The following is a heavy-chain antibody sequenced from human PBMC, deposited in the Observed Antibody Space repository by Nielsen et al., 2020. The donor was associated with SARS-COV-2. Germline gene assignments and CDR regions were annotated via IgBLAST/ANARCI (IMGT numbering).Heavy chain of an antibody. D-gene: IGHD6-19*01. J-gene: IGHJ4*02. CDR1: GFTFSSYG. Sequence: LSLTCAASGFTFSSYGMHWVRQAPGKGLEWVAVISYDGSNKYYADSVKGRFTISRDNSKNTLYLQMNSLRAEDTAVYYCAKNSGIGSGWYLDYWGQGTLVTVSS. CDR2: ISYDGSNK. CDR3: AKNSGIGSGWYLDY. V-gene: IGHV3-30*18.